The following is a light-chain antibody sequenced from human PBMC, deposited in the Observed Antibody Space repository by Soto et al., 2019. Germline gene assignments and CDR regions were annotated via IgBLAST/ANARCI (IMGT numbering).Light chain of an antibody. V-gene: IGKV1-5*03. J-gene: IGKJ1*01. Sequence: DIQMTQSPSTLSASIGDRVTITCRASQSITSWLAWYQQKPGKAPKLLIYKASNLESGVQTRFSGSESGTDFTLTISSLQPDDFATYYCQQYNTYPTFGQGTKVDIK. CDR3: QQYNTYPT. CDR2: KAS. CDR1: QSITSW.